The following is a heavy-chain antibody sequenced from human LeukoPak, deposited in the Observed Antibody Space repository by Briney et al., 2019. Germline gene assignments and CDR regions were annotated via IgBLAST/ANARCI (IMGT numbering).Heavy chain of an antibody. J-gene: IGHJ5*02. CDR3: ARVPTGHNYDTSDYFYGWFDP. D-gene: IGHD3-22*01. CDR1: GYTFTSYD. Sequence: ASVKVSCKASGYTFTSYDINWVRQAPGQGLEWMGWMTPKSGNTGYAQNFQGRVTMTGDTSISTVYMELSSLTSEDTAVYYCARVPTGHNYDTSDYFYGWFDPWGQGTLVTVSS. CDR2: MTPKSGNT. V-gene: IGHV1-8*01.